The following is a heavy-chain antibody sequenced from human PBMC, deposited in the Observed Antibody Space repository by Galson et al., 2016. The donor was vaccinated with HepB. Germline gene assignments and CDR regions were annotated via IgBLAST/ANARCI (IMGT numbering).Heavy chain of an antibody. CDR2: TYFRSKWYS. J-gene: IGHJ4*02. Sequence: CAISGDSVSRNTAAWNWIRQSPSRGLEWLGRTYFRSKWYSDYGVAVNGRITISPDTAKYQFSLHLTSVTPDDTGIYYCVEGFSLRNWGQGTLVTVSS. CDR1: GDSVSRNTAA. V-gene: IGHV6-1*01. CDR3: VEGFSLRN.